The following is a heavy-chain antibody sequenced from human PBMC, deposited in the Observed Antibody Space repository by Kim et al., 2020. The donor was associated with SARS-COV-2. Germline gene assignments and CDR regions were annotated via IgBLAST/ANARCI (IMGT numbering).Heavy chain of an antibody. D-gene: IGHD3-22*01. V-gene: IGHV5-51*01. Sequence: RYSPSFQGQVTISADKSSSTAYLRWSSLKVSDTAMYYCARHLKRADSGYSSWGQGTLVTVSS. CDR3: ARHLKRADSGYSS. J-gene: IGHJ4*02.